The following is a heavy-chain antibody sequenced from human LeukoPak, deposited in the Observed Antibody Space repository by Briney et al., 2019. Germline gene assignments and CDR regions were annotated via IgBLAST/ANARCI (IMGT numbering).Heavy chain of an antibody. D-gene: IGHD2-21*02. CDR2: IIPIFGTA. CDR1: GGTFSSFA. CDR3: AREVRCGGDCDSDY. J-gene: IGHJ4*02. V-gene: IGHV1-69*05. Sequence: ASVKVSCKASGGTFSSFAISWVRQAPGQGLEWMGRIIPIFGTANYAQKFQGRVTITTDESTSTAYMELSSLRSEDTAVYYCAREVRCGGDCDSDYWGQGTLVTVSS.